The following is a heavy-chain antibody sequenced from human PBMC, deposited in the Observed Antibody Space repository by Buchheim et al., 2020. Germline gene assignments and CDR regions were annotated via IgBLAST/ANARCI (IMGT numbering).Heavy chain of an antibody. CDR3: AREPVAVSGTGWFDP. CDR1: GFIFSKYW. CDR2: ISVSGNIK. D-gene: IGHD6-19*01. J-gene: IGHJ5*02. Sequence: EAQLVESGGGLVQPGGSLRLSCVASGFIFSKYWMTWVRQAPGKGLEWVSYISVSGNIKYYADSLKGRFTISRDKAKNSLYLQMNSLRVEDTAVYYCAREPVAVSGTGWFDPWGQGTL. V-gene: IGHV3-48*01.